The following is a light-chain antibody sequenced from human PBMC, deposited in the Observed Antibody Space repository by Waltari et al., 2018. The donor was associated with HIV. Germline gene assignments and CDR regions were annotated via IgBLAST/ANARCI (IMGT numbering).Light chain of an antibody. J-gene: IGKJ2*01. CDR1: QSISSY. Sequence: DIQMTQSPSSLSASVGDRVTITCRASQSISSYLNWYQQKPGKAPKLLIYAASSLQSGVPSRFSGSGSGTEFTLTISSLQSEDFAVYYCQQYYNTPYTFGQGTKLEIK. V-gene: IGKV1-39*01. CDR2: AAS. CDR3: QQYYNTPYT.